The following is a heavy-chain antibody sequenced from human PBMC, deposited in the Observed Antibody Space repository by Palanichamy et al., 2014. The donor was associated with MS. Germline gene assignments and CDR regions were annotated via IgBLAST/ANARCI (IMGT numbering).Heavy chain of an antibody. CDR3: TKGTWGNPFDI. D-gene: IGHD7-27*01. V-gene: IGHV3-9*01. CDR2: ITWNSANV. J-gene: IGHJ3*02. CDR1: GFTFADYT. Sequence: EGQLVESGGGLAQPGTSLRLSRAASGFTFADYTMNWVRLAPGKGLEWVSAITWNSANVDYVDSVRGRFTISRDNAMKSLYLQMNNLRAEDTALYYCTKGTWGNPFDIWGQGTMVTVSS.